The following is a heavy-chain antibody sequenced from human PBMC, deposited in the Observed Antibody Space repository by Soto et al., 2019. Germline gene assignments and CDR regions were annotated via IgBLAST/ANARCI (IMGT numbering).Heavy chain of an antibody. Sequence: QVQLVESGGGVVQPGRSLRLSCAASGFTFSSYAMHWVRQAPGKGLEWVAVISYDGSNKYYVDSVKGRFTISRDNSKNTLYLQMNSLRAEDTAVYYCAIFGDPVNSWGQGTLVTVSS. J-gene: IGHJ5*02. V-gene: IGHV3-30-3*01. D-gene: IGHD3-10*01. CDR3: AIFGDPVNS. CDR2: ISYDGSNK. CDR1: GFTFSSYA.